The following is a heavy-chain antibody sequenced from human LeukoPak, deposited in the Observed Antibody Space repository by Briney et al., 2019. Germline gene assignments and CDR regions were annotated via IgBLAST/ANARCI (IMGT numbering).Heavy chain of an antibody. CDR1: GYTFTDYY. Sequence: GASVKVSCKASGYTFTDYYIHWVRQAPGQGLEWMGWINPNSGGTNYAQKFQGRVTMTRDTSISTAYMELSRLRSDDTAVYYCGREIVLMLYAIVYWGQGTLVTVSS. CDR2: INPNSGGT. J-gene: IGHJ4*02. D-gene: IGHD2-8*01. V-gene: IGHV1-2*02. CDR3: GREIVLMLYAIVY.